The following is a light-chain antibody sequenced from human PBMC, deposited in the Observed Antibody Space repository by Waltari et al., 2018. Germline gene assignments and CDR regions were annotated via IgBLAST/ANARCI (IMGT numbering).Light chain of an antibody. V-gene: IGKV1-5*03. CDR2: KAS. Sequence: DIQMPQSPSPLSASLGARVTITCRASQSVKNNLAWYQQKPGKAPKVLIHKASRLESGVPSRFSGSGYGTEFTLTISSLQPDDFATYYCQEYDTLPVTFGGGTKVEIK. CDR1: QSVKNN. J-gene: IGKJ4*01. CDR3: QEYDTLPVT.